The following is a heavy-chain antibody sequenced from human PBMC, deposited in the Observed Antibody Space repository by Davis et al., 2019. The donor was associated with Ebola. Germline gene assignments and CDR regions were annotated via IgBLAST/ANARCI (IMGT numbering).Heavy chain of an antibody. CDR3: AKDAVASGPYGDYDY. D-gene: IGHD4-17*01. CDR2: IKQDGSEK. CDR1: GFTFSSYW. J-gene: IGHJ4*02. Sequence: GESLKISCAASGFTFSSYWMSWVRQAPGKGLEWVANIKQDGSEKYYVDSVKGRFTISRDNAKNSLYLQMNSLRAEDTAVYYCAKDAVASGPYGDYDYWGQGTLVTVSS. V-gene: IGHV3-7*01.